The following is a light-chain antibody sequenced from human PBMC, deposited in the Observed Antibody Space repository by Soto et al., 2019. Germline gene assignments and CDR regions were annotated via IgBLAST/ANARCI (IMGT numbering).Light chain of an antibody. CDR1: QTIRTY. CDR2: SAS. Sequence: DIQMTQSPPSLSSSVGDRVTITCRARQTIRTYLHWYQQKPGKAPNLLIYSASNLQSGVPSRFSGSGSGTDFTLTIGSLQPEDSGTYYCQQTYSTLVSCGGGTKVEIK. V-gene: IGKV1-39*01. J-gene: IGKJ4*01. CDR3: QQTYSTLVS.